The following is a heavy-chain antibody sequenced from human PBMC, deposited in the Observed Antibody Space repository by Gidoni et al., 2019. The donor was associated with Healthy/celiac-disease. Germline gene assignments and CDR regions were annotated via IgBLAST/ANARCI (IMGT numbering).Heavy chain of an antibody. CDR2: IYWDDDK. CDR3: AHRPLYYARTVDYYGMDV. Sequence: QITLKESGPTLVKPTQTLTLTCTFSGFSLSTSGVGVGWIRQPPGKALEWLALIYWDDDKRYSPSLKSRLTITKDTSKNQVVLTMTNMDPVDTATYYCAHRPLYYARTVDYYGMDVWGQGTTVTVSS. J-gene: IGHJ6*02. CDR1: GFSLSTSGVG. D-gene: IGHD1-26*01. V-gene: IGHV2-5*02.